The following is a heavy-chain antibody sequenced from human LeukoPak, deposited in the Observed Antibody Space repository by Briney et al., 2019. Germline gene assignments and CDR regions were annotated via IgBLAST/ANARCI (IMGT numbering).Heavy chain of an antibody. D-gene: IGHD2-2*01. CDR1: GYTFTSYY. CDR2: IMPILGIA. Sequence: ASGKVSCKASGYTFTSYYMHWVRQAPGQGLEGMGRIMPILGIANYAQKFQGRVTITADKSTSTAYMELSSLRAEDTAVYSCARDGRYCSSTSCTYYYYYGMDVWGQGTTVTVSS. V-gene: IGHV1-69*04. J-gene: IGHJ6*02. CDR3: ARDGRYCSSTSCTYYYYYGMDV.